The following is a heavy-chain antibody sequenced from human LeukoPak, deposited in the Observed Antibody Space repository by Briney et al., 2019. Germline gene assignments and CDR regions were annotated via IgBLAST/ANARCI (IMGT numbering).Heavy chain of an antibody. J-gene: IGHJ4*02. CDR3: ASLSSPYDSSGYYYGGFDY. V-gene: IGHV4-31*11. Sequence: SETLSLTCAVYGGSFSGYYWSWIRQHPGKGLEWIGYIYYSGSTYYNPSLKSRVTISVDTSKNQFSLKLSSVTAADTAVYYCASLSSPYDSSGYYYGGFDYWGQGTLVTVSS. D-gene: IGHD3-22*01. CDR1: GGSFSGYY. CDR2: IYYSGST.